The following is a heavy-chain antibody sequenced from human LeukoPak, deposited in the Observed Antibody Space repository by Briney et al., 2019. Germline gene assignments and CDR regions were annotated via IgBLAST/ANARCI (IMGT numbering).Heavy chain of an antibody. V-gene: IGHV4-59*08. CDR1: GGAVTSFY. Sequence: SETLSLTCSVSGGAVTSFYWSWIPQSPGKGLEWIGYFYYSGSTKYNPSLKSRVTMSGDTSKNQLSLKLRSVTAADTAMYYCARHRFASAVILDYWGQGDPVTGSS. D-gene: IGHD2-21*02. CDR3: ARHRFASAVILDY. J-gene: IGHJ4*02. CDR2: FYYSGST.